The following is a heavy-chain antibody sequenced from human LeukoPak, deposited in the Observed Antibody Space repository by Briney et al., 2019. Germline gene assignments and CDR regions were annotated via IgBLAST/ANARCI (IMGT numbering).Heavy chain of an antibody. D-gene: IGHD6-19*01. CDR2: IYSGGDA. CDR1: GFSVSNNY. CDR3: ARSFSSSWSDY. Sequence: GGSLRLSCAASGFSVSNNYMTWVRQAPGKGLEWVSVIYSGGDAYYADSVKGRFTISRDNSKNTLHLEMNNLRVEDTAVYYCARSFSSSWSDYWGQGTLVAVAS. V-gene: IGHV3-53*01. J-gene: IGHJ4*02.